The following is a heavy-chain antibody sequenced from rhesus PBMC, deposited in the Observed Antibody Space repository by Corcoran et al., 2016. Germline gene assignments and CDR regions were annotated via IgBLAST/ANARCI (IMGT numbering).Heavy chain of an antibody. CDR2: IYWDDDK. Sequence: QVTLKESGPALVKPTQTLTLTCTFSGFSLTTSGMGVGWIHQPPGKALEWLALIYWDDDKRYSTSLKSMLTISKDTSKNQVVLTMTNIDPMDTATYYCARVLVGTTLDYWGQGVLVTVSS. CDR1: GFSLTTSGMG. J-gene: IGHJ4*01. V-gene: IGHV2-152*01. CDR3: ARVLVGTTLDY. D-gene: IGHD1-44*01.